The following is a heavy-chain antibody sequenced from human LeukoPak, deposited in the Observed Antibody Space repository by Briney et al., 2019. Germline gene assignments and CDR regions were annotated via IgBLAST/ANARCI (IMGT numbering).Heavy chain of an antibody. V-gene: IGHV3-74*01. CDR2: IKSDGST. Sequence: GGSLRLSCAASGFTFSTYWMHWVRQAPGKGLVWVSRIKSDGSTNYADSVKGRFTISRDNAKNTVSLQMNSLRPEDTGVYYCARAPSKIGGYYPEYFRHWGQGTLATVSS. CDR3: ARAPSKIGGYYPEYFRH. D-gene: IGHD3-22*01. J-gene: IGHJ1*01. CDR1: GFTFSTYW.